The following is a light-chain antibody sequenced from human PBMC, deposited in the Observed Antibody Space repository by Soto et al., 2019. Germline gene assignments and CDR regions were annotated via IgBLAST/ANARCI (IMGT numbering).Light chain of an antibody. V-gene: IGLV2-11*01. CDR3: CSYAGSRVV. J-gene: IGLJ2*01. CDR1: SSDVGGYNS. CDR2: DVT. Sequence: QSALTQPRSVSGSPGQSVTISCTGTSSDVGGYNSVSWYQHHPGKAPKLMIYDVTKRPSGVPDRFSGSKSGNTASLTISGLQAEDEADYYCCSYAGSRVVFGGGTKPIVL.